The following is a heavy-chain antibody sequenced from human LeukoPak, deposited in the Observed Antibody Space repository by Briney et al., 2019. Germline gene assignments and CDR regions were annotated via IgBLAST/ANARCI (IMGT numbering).Heavy chain of an antibody. Sequence: SETLSLTCAVYGGSFSGYYWSWIRQPPGKGLEWIGQINHRGSTNYNPSLKSRVTISIDTSKNQFSLKLSSVTAADTAVYYCARGPYCSSTSCYTRRFDYWGQGTLVTVSS. CDR1: GGSFSGYY. CDR2: INHRGST. D-gene: IGHD2-2*02. CDR3: ARGPYCSSTSCYTRRFDY. V-gene: IGHV4-34*01. J-gene: IGHJ4*02.